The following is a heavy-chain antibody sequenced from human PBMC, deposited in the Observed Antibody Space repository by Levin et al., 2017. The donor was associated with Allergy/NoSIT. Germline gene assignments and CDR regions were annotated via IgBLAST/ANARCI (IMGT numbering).Heavy chain of an antibody. J-gene: IGHJ6*02. V-gene: IGHV3-33*01. CDR3: ARLGIPVEGGDYYYGMDV. Sequence: GGSLRLSCAASGFTFSFYGMHWVRQAPGKGLEWVTLIWNHGSRTDYADSVKGRFTTSRHNSKNMVYLQMSSLRAEDTAVYYCARLGIPVEGGDYYYGMDVWGQGTTVTVSS. CDR2: IWNHGSRT. D-gene: IGHD6-19*01. CDR1: GFTFSFYG.